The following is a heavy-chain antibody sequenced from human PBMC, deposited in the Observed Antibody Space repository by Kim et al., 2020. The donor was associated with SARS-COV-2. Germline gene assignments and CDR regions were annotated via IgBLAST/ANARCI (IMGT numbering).Heavy chain of an antibody. V-gene: IGHV2-70*12. CDR2: LLWDDSP. CDR3: ARRYSHRGLNKDFDV. J-gene: IGHJ3*01. Sequence: SGPTLVNPTQTLTLTCSFSGLSVTVPGTSVAWIRQPPGQALEWLGDLLWDDSPRYNPSLKTRLTISRGSSRNQVVLKMTDLDIVDTATYYCARRYSHRGLNKDFDVWGQGTTVTVSS. CDR1: GLSVTVPGTS. D-gene: IGHD2-21*01.